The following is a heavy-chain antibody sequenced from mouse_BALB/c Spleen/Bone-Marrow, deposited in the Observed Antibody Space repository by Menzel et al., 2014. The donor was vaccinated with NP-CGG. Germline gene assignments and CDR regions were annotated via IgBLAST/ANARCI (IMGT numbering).Heavy chain of an antibody. J-gene: IGHJ2*01. V-gene: IGHV6-6*02. CDR2: IRLKSNNYAT. CDR3: TRRGLRKYYFDY. CDR1: GFTFSNYW. Sequence: VQLKDSGGGLVQPGGSMKLSCVASGFTFSNYWMNWVRQSPEKGLEWVAEIRLKSNNYATHYAESVKGRFTISRDDSKSSVYLQMNNLRAEDTGIYYCTRRGLRKYYFDYWGQGTTLTVSS. D-gene: IGHD1-1*01.